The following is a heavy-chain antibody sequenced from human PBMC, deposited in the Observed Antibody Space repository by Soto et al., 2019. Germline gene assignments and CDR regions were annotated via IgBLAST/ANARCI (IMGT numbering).Heavy chain of an antibody. V-gene: IGHV4-59*01. CDR3: AREADNGGSEC. D-gene: IGHD4-17*01. CDR2: IYYSGST. Sequence: SETLSLTCSFSVDSIHSYYWTCIRQPPGKGLEWIGYIYYSGSTSYNPSLESRVTFSVDRSKNQFSLSLRSVTAADTAVYYCAREADNGGSECWGHGTLVSVSS. CDR1: VDSIHSYY. J-gene: IGHJ4*01.